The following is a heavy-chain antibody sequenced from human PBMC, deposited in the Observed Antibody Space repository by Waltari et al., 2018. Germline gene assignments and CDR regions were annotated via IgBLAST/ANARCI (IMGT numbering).Heavy chain of an antibody. CDR3: ARHQIAAAGTVLSYYYYMDV. V-gene: IGHV3-48*01. CDR2: ISSSSSTI. Sequence: EVQLVESGGGLVQPGGSLRLSCAASGFTFSSYSMNWVRQAPGKGLEWVSYISSSSSTIYYADSVKGRFTISRDNAKNSLYLQMNSLRAEDTAVYYCARHQIAAAGTVLSYYYYMDVWGKGTTVTVSS. J-gene: IGHJ6*03. CDR1: GFTFSSYS. D-gene: IGHD6-13*01.